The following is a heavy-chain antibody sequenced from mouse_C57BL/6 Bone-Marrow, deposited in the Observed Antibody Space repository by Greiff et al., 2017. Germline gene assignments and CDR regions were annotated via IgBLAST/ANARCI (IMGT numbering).Heavy chain of an antibody. D-gene: IGHD2-5*01. CDR1: GYSITSGYY. J-gene: IGHJ2*01. CDR2: ISYDGSN. CDR3: ARRGHSNIYFDY. V-gene: IGHV3-6*01. Sequence: DVKLQESGPGLVKPSQSLSLTCSVTGYSITSGYYWNWIRQFPGNKLEWMGYISYDGSNNYNPSLKNRISITRDTSKNQFFLKLNSVTTEDTATYYCARRGHSNIYFDYWGQGTTLTVSS.